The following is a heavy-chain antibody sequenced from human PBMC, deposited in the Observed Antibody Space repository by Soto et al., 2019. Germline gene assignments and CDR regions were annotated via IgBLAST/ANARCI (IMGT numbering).Heavy chain of an antibody. D-gene: IGHD6-25*01. Sequence: QVQLVQSGAEVKRPGASVKVSCKASGYSFTNYAFHWVRQAPGQGLEWMGWINGGNGNTKYSQNFQDRVTITRDTSASTAYVELSCLRSEDTAVYYCATIAAAGAPDYWGQGTLVTVSS. CDR3: ATIAAAGAPDY. CDR2: INGGNGNT. CDR1: GYSFTNYA. V-gene: IGHV1-3*01. J-gene: IGHJ4*02.